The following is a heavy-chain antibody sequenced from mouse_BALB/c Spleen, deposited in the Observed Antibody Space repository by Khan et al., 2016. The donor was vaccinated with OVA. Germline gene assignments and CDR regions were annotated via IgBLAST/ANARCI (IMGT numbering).Heavy chain of an antibody. V-gene: IGHV5-6*01. CDR2: VSTGGHYT. Sequence: EVQLVESGGDVVKPGGSLKLSCAASGFTFSTYGMSWVRQTPDKRLEWVATVSTGGHYTYYPDTVKGRFTISRDNAKNTLYLQMSSLKSEDRASFYCARLAYYYDSEGFAYWGQGTLVTVSA. CDR3: ARLAYYYDSEGFAY. D-gene: IGHD1-1*01. CDR1: GFTFSTYG. J-gene: IGHJ3*01.